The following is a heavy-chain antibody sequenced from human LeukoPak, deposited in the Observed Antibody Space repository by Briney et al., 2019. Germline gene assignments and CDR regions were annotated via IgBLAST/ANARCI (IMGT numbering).Heavy chain of an antibody. D-gene: IGHD6-19*01. CDR1: GGSISTYY. CDR2: TYYSGSSS. Sequence: PSETLSLTCTVSGGSISTYYWSWIRQSPGKGLEWIASTYYSGSSSYYNPSLKSRVTISADMSKNQLSLKLTSVTAADTAVYFCARHPSAVAGKTFDCWGQGTLVTVSS. V-gene: IGHV4-59*08. J-gene: IGHJ4*02. CDR3: ARHPSAVAGKTFDC.